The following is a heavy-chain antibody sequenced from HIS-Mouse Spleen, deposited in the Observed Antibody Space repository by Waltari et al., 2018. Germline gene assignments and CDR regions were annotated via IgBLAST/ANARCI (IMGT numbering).Heavy chain of an antibody. V-gene: IGHV4-39*07. CDR3: AREIPYSSSWYDWYFDL. CDR1: GGSISSSSYY. CDR2: IYYSGST. Sequence: QLQLQESGPGLVKPSETLSLTCTVSGGSISSSSYYWGWIRQPPGKGLEWIGSIYYSGSTCSNPSLKSRVTISVDTSKNQFSLKLSSVTAADTAVYYCAREIPYSSSWYDWYFDLWGRGTLVTVSS. D-gene: IGHD6-13*01. J-gene: IGHJ2*01.